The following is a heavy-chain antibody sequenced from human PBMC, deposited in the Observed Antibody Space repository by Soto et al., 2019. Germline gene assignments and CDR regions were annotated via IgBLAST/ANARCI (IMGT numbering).Heavy chain of an antibody. Sequence: EVQLVESGGGLVQPGGPLRLSCAASGFTFSSYWMNGARQAQGKGLVWVSRINSDGSSTSYADSVKGRFTISRDNANNTLYLQMNTLRAEDTAVYYCARDRVTMIVVNGMDVWGQGTTVTVSS. CDR2: INSDGSST. CDR3: ARDRVTMIVVNGMDV. J-gene: IGHJ6*02. V-gene: IGHV3-74*01. CDR1: GFTFSSYW. D-gene: IGHD3-22*01.